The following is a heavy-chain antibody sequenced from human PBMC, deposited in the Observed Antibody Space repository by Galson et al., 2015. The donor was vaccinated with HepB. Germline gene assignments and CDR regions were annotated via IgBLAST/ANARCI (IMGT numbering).Heavy chain of an antibody. J-gene: IGHJ4*02. CDR3: ARGDSSIAAPHFDY. V-gene: IGHV3-21*01. CDR2: ISSSSSYI. Sequence: SLRLSCAASGFTFSSYSMNWVRQAPGKGLEWVSSISSSSSYIYYADSVKGRFTISRDNAKNSLYLQMNSLRAEDTAVYYCARGDSSIAAPHFDYWGQGTLVTVSS. CDR1: GFTFSSYS. D-gene: IGHD6-6*01.